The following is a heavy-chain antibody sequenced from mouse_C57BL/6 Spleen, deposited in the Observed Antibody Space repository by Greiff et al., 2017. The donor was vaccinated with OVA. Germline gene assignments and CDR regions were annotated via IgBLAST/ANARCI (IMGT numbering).Heavy chain of an antibody. J-gene: IGHJ3*01. CDR3: ARKSSSWFAY. Sequence: QVQLKQPGAELVRPGSSVKLSCKASGYTFTSYWMDWVKQRPGQGLEWIGNIYPSDSETHYNQKFKDKATLTVDKSSSTAYMQLSSLTSEDSAVYYCARKSSSWFAYWGQGTLVTVSA. CDR2: IYPSDSET. CDR1: GYTFTSYW. V-gene: IGHV1-61*01. D-gene: IGHD1-1*01.